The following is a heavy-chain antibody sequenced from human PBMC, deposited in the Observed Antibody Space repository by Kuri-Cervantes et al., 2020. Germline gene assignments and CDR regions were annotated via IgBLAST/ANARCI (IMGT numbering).Heavy chain of an antibody. D-gene: IGHD2-21*02. V-gene: IGHV3-23*01. CDR1: GFTFSNYA. J-gene: IGHJ4*02. CDR2: VSGDGTST. CDR3: AKGSAAYCGGDCSSRVLDY. Sequence: GESLKISCAASGFTFSNYAMSWVRQAPGKGLELVSIVSGDGTSTVYTDTVKGRFSISRDNAKDILYLQMDSLRTEDAAVYYCAKGSAAYCGGDCSSRVLDYWGQGTLVTVSS.